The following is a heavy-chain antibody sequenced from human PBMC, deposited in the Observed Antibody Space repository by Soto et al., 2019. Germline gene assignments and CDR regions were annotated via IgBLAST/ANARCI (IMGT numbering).Heavy chain of an antibody. Sequence: GASLKISCKGPVYSFTSYWIGWVRQMPSKALESMGIIYPGDSDTRYSPSFQGQVTISADKSISTAYLQWSSLNASDPAIYYCATLADGGWYYFDYWGQGTLVTVSS. V-gene: IGHV5-51*01. D-gene: IGHD6-19*01. CDR1: VYSFTSYW. J-gene: IGHJ4*02. CDR2: IYPGDSDT. CDR3: ATLADGGWYYFDY.